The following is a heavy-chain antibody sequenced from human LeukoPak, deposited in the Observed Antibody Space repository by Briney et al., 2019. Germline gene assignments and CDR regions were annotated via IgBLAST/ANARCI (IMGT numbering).Heavy chain of an antibody. D-gene: IGHD3-10*01. CDR3: AKEEFTY. Sequence: PGGSLRLSCAASGFTFSSYGMHWVRQASGKGLEWVAVISYDGSNKYYADSVKGRFTISRDNSKNTLYLQMNSLRAEDTAVYYCAKEEFTYWGQGTLVTVSS. CDR2: ISYDGSNK. J-gene: IGHJ4*02. CDR1: GFTFSSYG. V-gene: IGHV3-30*18.